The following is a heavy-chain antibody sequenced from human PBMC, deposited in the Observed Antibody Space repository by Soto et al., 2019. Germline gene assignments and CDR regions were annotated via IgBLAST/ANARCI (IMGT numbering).Heavy chain of an antibody. V-gene: IGHV3-23*01. CDR1: GFTFSSYA. D-gene: IGHD3-9*01. CDR2: ISGSGGST. Sequence: ELHLLESGGGLVQPGGSLRLSCAASGFTFSSYAMSWVRQAPGKGLEWVSAISGSGGSTYYADSVKGRFTISRDNSKNTLYLQMNSLRAEDTAVYYCAKDPYYGILTGYCFDYWGQGTLVTVSS. CDR3: AKDPYYGILTGYCFDY. J-gene: IGHJ4*02.